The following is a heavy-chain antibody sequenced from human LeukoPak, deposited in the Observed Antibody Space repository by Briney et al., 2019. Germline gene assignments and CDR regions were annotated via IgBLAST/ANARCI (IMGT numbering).Heavy chain of an antibody. V-gene: IGHV1-69*06. D-gene: IGHD2-2*01. CDR2: IIPIVGTA. Sequence: GASVKVSFKASGGAFSIYAISWVRQAPRQGREWMGGIIPIVGTANYAQKFQGRVTITADKSTSKAYMELSSLRSEDTAVYYCARGGGYCSSTSCPEFDYWGQGSLATVSS. CDR1: GGAFSIYA. CDR3: ARGGGYCSSTSCPEFDY. J-gene: IGHJ4*02.